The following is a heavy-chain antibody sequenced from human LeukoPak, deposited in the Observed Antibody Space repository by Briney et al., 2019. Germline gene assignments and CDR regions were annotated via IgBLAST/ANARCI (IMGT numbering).Heavy chain of an antibody. CDR2: IKGDGSGI. CDR3: ARAGRAVVTAGYYYMDV. D-gene: IGHD2-21*02. J-gene: IGHJ6*03. V-gene: IGHV3-74*01. Sequence: PGGSLRLSCAVSGFTLSNYWIHWVRQAPGKGLVWVSQIKGDGSGIQYADSVRGRFTISRDSAGNTLYLQMSSLRIEDTAVYYCARAGRAVVTAGYYYMDVWGKGTTVTVSS. CDR1: GFTLSNYW.